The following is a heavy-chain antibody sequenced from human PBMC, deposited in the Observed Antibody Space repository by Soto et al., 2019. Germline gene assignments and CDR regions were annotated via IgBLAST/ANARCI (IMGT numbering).Heavy chain of an antibody. J-gene: IGHJ5*02. V-gene: IGHV1-24*01. CDR1: GYTLTELS. CDR3: ATVFGGYSGYPPSVAFDP. D-gene: IGHD5-12*01. CDR2: FDPEDGET. Sequence: ASVKVSCKVSGYTLTELSMHWVRQAPGKGLEWMGGFDPEDGETIYAQKFQGRVTMTEDTSTDTAYMELSSLRSEDTAVYYCATVFGGYSGYPPSVAFDPWGQGTLVTVSS.